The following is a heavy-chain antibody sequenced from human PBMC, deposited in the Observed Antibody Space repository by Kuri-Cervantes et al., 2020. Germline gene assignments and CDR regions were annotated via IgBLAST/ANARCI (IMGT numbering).Heavy chain of an antibody. CDR2: IIPIFDIP. D-gene: IGHD1-1*01. Sequence: GGSLRLSCKASGGTFSSYAISWVRQAPGQGLEWMGGIIPIFDIPNYAQKFQGRVTITTDDSTSTAYMELSSLRSEDTAVYYCATHPEGSVQDFGYWGQGTLVTVSS. J-gene: IGHJ4*02. CDR1: GGTFSSYA. V-gene: IGHV1-69*05. CDR3: ATHPEGSVQDFGY.